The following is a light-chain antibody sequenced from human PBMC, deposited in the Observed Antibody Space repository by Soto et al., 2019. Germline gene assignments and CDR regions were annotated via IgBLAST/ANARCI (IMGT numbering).Light chain of an antibody. V-gene: IGLV2-8*01. CDR2: DVF. CDR1: SSDIGGFDY. Sequence: SALTQPPSASGSPGQSVTISCTGTSSDIGGFDYVSWYQQYPGKAPKLLIFDVFKRPPGIPNRFSGSKSGNTASLTVSGLRFDDEALYYCSSYARDDKAIFGGGTQRTVL. J-gene: IGLJ2*01. CDR3: SSYARDDKAI.